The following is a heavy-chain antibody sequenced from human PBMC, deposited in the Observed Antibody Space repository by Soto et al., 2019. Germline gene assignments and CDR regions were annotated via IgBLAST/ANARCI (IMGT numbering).Heavy chain of an antibody. J-gene: IGHJ6*03. CDR3: ARVAQYCTNGVCYSHYYYDMDV. CDR1: GGTFSSYT. V-gene: IGHV1-69*02. CDR2: IIPILGIA. D-gene: IGHD2-8*01. Sequence: SVKVSCKASGGTFSSYTISWVRQAPGQWLEWMGRIIPILGIANYAQKFQGRVTITADKSTSTAYMELSSLRSEDTAVYYCARVAQYCTNGVCYSHYYYDMDVWGRGTTVTVS.